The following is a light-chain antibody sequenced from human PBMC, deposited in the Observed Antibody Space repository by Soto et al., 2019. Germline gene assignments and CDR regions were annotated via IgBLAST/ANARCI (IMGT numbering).Light chain of an antibody. J-gene: IGKJ2*01. CDR1: QSVLYSSNNKNY. Sequence: DFVMTQSPDSLLVSLGERATINCRSSQSVLYSSNNKNYLAWYQQKPGQPPKLLIYWASTRRSGVPDRFSGSGSGTDFTLTISSLQAEDVAVYYCQQYDSTPRTFGQGTKLEIK. CDR2: WAS. V-gene: IGKV4-1*01. CDR3: QQYDSTPRT.